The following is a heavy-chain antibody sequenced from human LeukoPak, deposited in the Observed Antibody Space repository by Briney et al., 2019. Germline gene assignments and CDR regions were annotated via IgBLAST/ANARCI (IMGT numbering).Heavy chain of an antibody. D-gene: IGHD4-23*01. CDR2: IIPILGIT. CDR3: ARTRYDYGGLDY. Sequence: SVKVSCKASGGTFSSETISWVRQAPGQGLEWMGRIIPILGITNYTQKFQGRVTITADKSTSTAYMELSSLRSDDTAVYYCARTRYDYGGLDYWGQGTLVTVSS. V-gene: IGHV1-69*02. CDR1: GGTFSSET. J-gene: IGHJ4*02.